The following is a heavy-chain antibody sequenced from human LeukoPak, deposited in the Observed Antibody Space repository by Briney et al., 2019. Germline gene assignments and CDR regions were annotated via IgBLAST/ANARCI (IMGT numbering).Heavy chain of an antibody. CDR3: ARSTPATGYYLDV. CDR1: GYIFTGYF. CDR2: IDPNSGDT. Sequence: GASVTVSCKASGYIFTGYFMHWVRQAPGQGLEWMGWIDPNSGDTNYARNFQGRVTMTRDTSISTAYMELTRLRSDDTAVYYRARSTPATGYYLDVWGKGTTVTVSS. V-gene: IGHV1-2*02. J-gene: IGHJ6*03. D-gene: IGHD1-1*01.